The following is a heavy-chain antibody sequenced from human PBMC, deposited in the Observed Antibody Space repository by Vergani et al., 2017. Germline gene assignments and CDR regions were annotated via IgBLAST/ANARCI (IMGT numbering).Heavy chain of an antibody. CDR1: GFTFSSYD. CDR2: IGTAGDT. V-gene: IGHV3-13*01. CDR3: ARAVGYCSGGSCYHDAFEI. D-gene: IGHD2-15*01. J-gene: IGHJ3*02. Sequence: EVQLVESGGGLVQPGGSLRLSCAASGFTFSSYDMHWVRQATGKGLEWVSAIGTAGDTYYPGSVKGRFTISRENAKNSLYLQMNSLRAGDTAVYYCARAVGYCSGGSCYHDAFEIWGQGTMVTVSS.